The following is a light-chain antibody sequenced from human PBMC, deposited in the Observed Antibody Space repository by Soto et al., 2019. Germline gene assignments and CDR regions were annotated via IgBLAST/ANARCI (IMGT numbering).Light chain of an antibody. CDR2: DAS. CDR1: QSVSNY. J-gene: IGKJ4*01. Sequence: DIVVIQSPATLSLSPGERVTLSCRASQSVSNYLAWYQQKPGQAPRLLIYDASKRATGIPARFSGRGSGTDFTLTISSLEPEDFAVYYCQQRSDWPLTFGGGTKVDIK. CDR3: QQRSDWPLT. V-gene: IGKV3-11*01.